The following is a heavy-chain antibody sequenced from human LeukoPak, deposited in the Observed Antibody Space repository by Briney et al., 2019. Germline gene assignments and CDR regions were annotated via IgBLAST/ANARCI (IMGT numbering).Heavy chain of an antibody. J-gene: IGHJ4*02. CDR3: ARVRYDILTGYYIKDY. D-gene: IGHD3-9*01. CDR1: GGSISIYY. V-gene: IGHV4-4*07. Sequence: SETLSLTRTVSGGSISIYYWSWIRQPAGKGLEWIGRIYTSGSTNYNPSLKRRVTMSVDTSKNQFSLKLSSVTAADTAVYYCARVRYDILTGYYIKDYWGQGTLVTVSS. CDR2: IYTSGST.